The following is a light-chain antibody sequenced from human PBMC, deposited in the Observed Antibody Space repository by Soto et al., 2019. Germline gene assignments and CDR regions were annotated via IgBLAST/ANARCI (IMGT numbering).Light chain of an antibody. J-gene: IGLJ3*02. Sequence: QSVLTQPPSVSGAPGQRVTISCSGTNSNIRSDSLNWYQHLPGTAPKLLIYGNNQRPSGVPDRLSGSKSGTSASLAISVLQSEDEGDYYCAAWDDSLNGLVFGGGTKVTVL. V-gene: IGLV1-44*01. CDR2: GNN. CDR3: AAWDDSLNGLV. CDR1: NSNIRSDS.